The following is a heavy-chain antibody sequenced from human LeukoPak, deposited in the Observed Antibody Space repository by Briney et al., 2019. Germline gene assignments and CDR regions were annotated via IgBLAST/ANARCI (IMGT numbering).Heavy chain of an antibody. V-gene: IGHV3-7*04. CDR1: GFTFSGFW. Sequence: TGGSLRLSCAASGFTFSGFWMSWVRQAPTKGLEWVANIKYDGSGKRYVDSVKGRFTVSRDNANNSLYLQMNSLRAEDTAVYYCVRGGGSFDSWGQGTLVTVSS. CDR3: VRGGGSFDS. CDR2: IKYDGSGK. J-gene: IGHJ4*02. D-gene: IGHD3-16*01.